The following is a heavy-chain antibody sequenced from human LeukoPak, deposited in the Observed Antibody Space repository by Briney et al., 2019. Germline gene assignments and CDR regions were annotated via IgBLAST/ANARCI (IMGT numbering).Heavy chain of an antibody. J-gene: IGHJ4*02. V-gene: IGHV3-7*01. Sequence: PGGSLRLSCATSGFTFSSYWMTWVRQAPGKGLEWVASIVEDGSETYYLDSVKGRFTFSRDNSNNTLYLQMNSLRVEDTAVYYCATQFGSGTLANEYDYWGQGSLVTVSS. CDR3: ATQFGSGTLANEYDY. D-gene: IGHD3-10*01. CDR2: IVEDGSET. CDR1: GFTFSSYW.